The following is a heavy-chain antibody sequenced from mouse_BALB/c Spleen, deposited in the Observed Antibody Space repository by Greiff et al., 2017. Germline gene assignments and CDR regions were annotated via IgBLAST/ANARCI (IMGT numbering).Heavy chain of an antibody. CDR2: IDPENGNT. CDR3: ARDYYGSSLYWYFDV. V-gene: IGHV14-1*02. CDR1: GFNIKDYY. Sequence: EVQLQESGAELVRPGALVKLSCKASGFNIKDYYMHWAKQRPEQGLEWIGWIDPENGNTIYDPKFQGKASITADTSSNTAYLQLSSLTSEDTAVYYCARDYYGSSLYWYFDVWGAGTTVTVSS. J-gene: IGHJ1*01. D-gene: IGHD1-1*01.